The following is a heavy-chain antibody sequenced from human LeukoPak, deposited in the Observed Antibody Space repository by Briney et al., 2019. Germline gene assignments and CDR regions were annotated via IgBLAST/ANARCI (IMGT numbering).Heavy chain of an antibody. V-gene: IGHV3-7*01. Sequence: GGSLRLSCAASGFTFSSYGMHWVRQAPGKGLEWVAYIKQDGSEKNCVDSVKGRFTISRDNAKNSLYLEMNSLRAEDTAVYYCARETNLGTWGQGTLVTVSS. CDR2: IKQDGSEK. CDR3: ARETNLGT. D-gene: IGHD1-7*01. CDR1: GFTFSSYG. J-gene: IGHJ4*02.